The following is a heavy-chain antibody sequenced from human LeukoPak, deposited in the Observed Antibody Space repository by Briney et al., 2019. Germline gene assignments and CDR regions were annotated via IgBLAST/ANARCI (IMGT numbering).Heavy chain of an antibody. CDR1: GYSFTSYW. V-gene: IGHV5-51*01. D-gene: IGHD2-2*02. CDR2: IYPGDSDT. Sequence: GESLKISCKGSGYSFTSYWIGWVRQMPGKGLEWMGIIYPGDSDTRYSPSFQGQVTISADKSISTAYLQWSSLKASDTAMYYCARNLVVPAARPHHYYYYGMDVWGQGTTVTVSS. CDR3: ARNLVVPAARPHHYYYYGMDV. J-gene: IGHJ6*02.